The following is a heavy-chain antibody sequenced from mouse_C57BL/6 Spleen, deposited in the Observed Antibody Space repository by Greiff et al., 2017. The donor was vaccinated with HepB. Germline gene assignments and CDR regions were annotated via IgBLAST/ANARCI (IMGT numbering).Heavy chain of an antibody. CDR1: GYTFTDYN. Sequence: VQLQQSGPELVKPGASVKIPCKASGYTFTDYNMDWVKQSHGKSLEWIGDINPNNGGTIYNQKFKGKATLTVDKSSSTAYMELHILTSAYTAVYYCARYGSSPHWYFDVWGTGTTVTVSS. D-gene: IGHD1-1*01. CDR3: ARYGSSPHWYFDV. J-gene: IGHJ1*03. V-gene: IGHV1-18*01. CDR2: INPNNGGT.